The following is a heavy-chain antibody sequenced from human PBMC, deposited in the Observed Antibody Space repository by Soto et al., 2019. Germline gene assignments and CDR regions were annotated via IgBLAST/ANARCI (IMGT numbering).Heavy chain of an antibody. CDR1: GGSISSYY. V-gene: IGHV4-59*01. Sequence: SETLSLTCTVSGGSISSYYWSWIRQPPGKGLEWIGYIYYSGSTNYNPSLKSRVTISVDTSKNQFSLKLSSVTAADTAVYYCAREYDSSGYYQPHFDYWGKGTLVTVS. CDR2: IYYSGST. J-gene: IGHJ4*02. CDR3: AREYDSSGYYQPHFDY. D-gene: IGHD3-22*01.